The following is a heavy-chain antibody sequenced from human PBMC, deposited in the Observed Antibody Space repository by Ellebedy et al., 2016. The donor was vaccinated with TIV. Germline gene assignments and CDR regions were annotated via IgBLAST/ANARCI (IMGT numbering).Heavy chain of an antibody. CDR1: GFSFRSYW. D-gene: IGHD4-17*01. Sequence: GGSLRLSCGASGFSFRSYWMTWVRQAPGKGLEWVANIKQDGSAKYYVDSVKGRFTISRDNAKNSLYLHLNSLRAEDTAMYYCATDGSYGDYLSPTHAFVIWGQGTMVTVSS. V-gene: IGHV3-7*01. CDR2: IKQDGSAK. J-gene: IGHJ3*02. CDR3: ATDGSYGDYLSPTHAFVI.